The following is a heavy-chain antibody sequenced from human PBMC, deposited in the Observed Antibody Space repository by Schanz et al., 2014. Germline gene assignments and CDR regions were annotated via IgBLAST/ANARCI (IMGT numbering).Heavy chain of an antibody. D-gene: IGHD3-9*01. CDR1: GFTFTSYR. Sequence: EVQLVESGGGLVQPGGSLRLSCVASGFTFTSYRMNWVRQAPGKGLEWISYISSTSRTIYYADSVKGRFTISRDNAKNSLYLQLNSLSAGDTAVYYCARGGFRYLYYWGQGTVVTVSS. J-gene: IGHJ4*02. V-gene: IGHV3-48*04. CDR2: ISSTSRTI. CDR3: ARGGFRYLYY.